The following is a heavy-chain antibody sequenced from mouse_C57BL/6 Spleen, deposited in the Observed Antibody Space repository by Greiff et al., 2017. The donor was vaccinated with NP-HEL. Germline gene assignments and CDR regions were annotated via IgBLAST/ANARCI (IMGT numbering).Heavy chain of an antibody. Sequence: VQLQQSGAELVKPGASVKLSCKASGYTFTSYWMHWVKQRPGQGLEWIGMIHPNSGSTNYNEKFKSKATLTVDKSSSTAYMQLSSLTSEDSAVYYCARIFSITTVVDAMDYWGQGTSVTVSS. J-gene: IGHJ4*01. D-gene: IGHD1-1*01. CDR3: ARIFSITTVVDAMDY. CDR1: GYTFTSYW. V-gene: IGHV1-64*01. CDR2: IHPNSGST.